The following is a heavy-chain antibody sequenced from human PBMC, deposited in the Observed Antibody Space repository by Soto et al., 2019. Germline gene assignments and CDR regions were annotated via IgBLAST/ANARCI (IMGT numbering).Heavy chain of an antibody. Sequence: QLQLQESGSGLVKPSQTLSLTCAVSGGSISSGGYSWSWIRQPPGKGLEWIGYISHTGSTYYNPSLTSRVTTSVDRSKNQFSLKLSSVTAADTAVYYRARGGGFLGYWGQGTLVTVSS. D-gene: IGHD3-10*01. CDR3: ARGGGFLGY. V-gene: IGHV4-30-2*01. CDR1: GGSISSGGYS. CDR2: ISHTGST. J-gene: IGHJ4*02.